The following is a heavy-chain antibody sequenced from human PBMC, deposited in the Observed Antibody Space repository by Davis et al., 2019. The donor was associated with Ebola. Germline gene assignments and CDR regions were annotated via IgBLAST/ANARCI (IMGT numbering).Heavy chain of an antibody. J-gene: IGHJ6*02. D-gene: IGHD1-26*01. Sequence: GESLKISCKGSGYSFTSYWIGWVRQMPGKGLEWMGIIYPGDSDTRYSPSFQGQVTISADKSISTAYLQWSSLKASDPAMYYCARQSGSYYNYYYGMDVWGQGTTVTVSS. CDR2: IYPGDSDT. CDR1: GYSFTSYW. V-gene: IGHV5-51*01. CDR3: ARQSGSYYNYYYGMDV.